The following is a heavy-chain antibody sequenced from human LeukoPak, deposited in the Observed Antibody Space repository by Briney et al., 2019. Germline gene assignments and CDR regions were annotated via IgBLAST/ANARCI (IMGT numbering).Heavy chain of an antibody. V-gene: IGHV4-59*12. CDR3: ARDSGADYYGSGSSQFDY. D-gene: IGHD3-10*01. CDR2: IYYSGST. Sequence: SETLSLTCTVSGGSISSYYWSWIRQPPGKGLEWIGYIYYSGSTNYNPSLKSRVTISVDTSKNQFSLKLSPVTAADTAVYYCARDSGADYYGSGSSQFDYWGQGTLVTVSS. J-gene: IGHJ4*02. CDR1: GGSISSYY.